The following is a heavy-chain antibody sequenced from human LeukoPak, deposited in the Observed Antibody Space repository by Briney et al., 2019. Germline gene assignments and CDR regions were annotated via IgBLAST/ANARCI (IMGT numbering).Heavy chain of an antibody. Sequence: GESLKISCKGSGYSFTSYWIGWVRQMPGKGLEWMGIIYPGDSDTRYSPSFQGQVTISADKSVSTAYLQWSSLKASDTAMYCCARHILGDTAMVRAGDYWGQGTLVTVSS. D-gene: IGHD5-18*01. CDR3: ARHILGDTAMVRAGDY. V-gene: IGHV5-51*01. J-gene: IGHJ4*02. CDR2: IYPGDSDT. CDR1: GYSFTSYW.